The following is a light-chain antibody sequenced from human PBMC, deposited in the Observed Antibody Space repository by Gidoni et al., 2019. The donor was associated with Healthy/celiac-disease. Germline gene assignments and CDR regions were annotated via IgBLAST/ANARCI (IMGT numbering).Light chain of an antibody. J-gene: IGKJ1*01. CDR1: QSISSY. CDR2: AAS. CDR3: QQSYSTLWT. V-gene: IGKV1-39*01. Sequence: DIQMTQSPSSRSASVGDRVTITYRASQSISSYLNWYQQKPGKAPKLLIYAASSLQSGVPSRFSGSGSGTDFTLTISSLQPEDFATYYCQQSYSTLWTFGQGTKVEIK.